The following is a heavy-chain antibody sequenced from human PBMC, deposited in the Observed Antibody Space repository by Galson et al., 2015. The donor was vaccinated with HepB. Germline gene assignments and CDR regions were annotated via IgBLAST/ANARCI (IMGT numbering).Heavy chain of an antibody. J-gene: IGHJ4*02. Sequence: SLRLSCATSGFRFSDYGMSWVRQAPGKGLEWVSAITGSGDTTYHADSVMGRFTISRDNSKSILYMQMNSLRVEDTALYYCARGGICACSSCYQGVYWGQGTLVSVSS. CDR2: ITGSGDTT. D-gene: IGHD2-2*01. CDR1: GFRFSDYG. CDR3: ARGGICACSSCYQGVY. V-gene: IGHV3-23*01.